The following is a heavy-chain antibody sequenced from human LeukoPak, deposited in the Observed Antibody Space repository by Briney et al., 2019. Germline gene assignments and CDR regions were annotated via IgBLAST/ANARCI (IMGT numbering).Heavy chain of an antibody. CDR1: GYTFTSYD. J-gene: IGHJ4*02. V-gene: IGHV1-8*01. CDR2: MSPNSGDT. CDR3: ARGPPNWGYDY. Sequence: ASVKVSCKASGYTFTSYDFNWVRQATGQRPEWMGWMSPNSGDTGYAQKFQDRVTMTRNTSISTAYMELSSLRSDDTAVYFCARGPPNWGYDYWGPGTLVTVSS. D-gene: IGHD7-27*01.